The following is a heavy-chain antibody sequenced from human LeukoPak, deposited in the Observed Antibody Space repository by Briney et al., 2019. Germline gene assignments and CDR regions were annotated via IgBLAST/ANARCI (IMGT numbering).Heavy chain of an antibody. D-gene: IGHD3-22*01. CDR2: ISWNSGSI. V-gene: IGHV3-9*01. J-gene: IGHJ2*01. CDR3: ARVVRVTMIVVGYFDL. Sequence: GGSLRLSCAASGFTFDDYAMHWVRQAPGKGLEWVSGISWNSGSIGYADSVKGRFTISRDNAKNSLYLQMNSLRAEDTAVYYCARVVRVTMIVVGYFDLWGRGTLVTVSS. CDR1: GFTFDDYA.